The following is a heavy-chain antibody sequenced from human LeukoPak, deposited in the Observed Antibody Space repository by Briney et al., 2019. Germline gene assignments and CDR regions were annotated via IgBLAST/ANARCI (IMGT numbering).Heavy chain of an antibody. CDR1: GASISRPYW. Sequence: SGTLSLTCGVSGASISRPYWWSWVRQPPGKGLEWIAEISHSGTTHYNPSLKSRVIISVDKSKNQAFLKLNSVTAADTAMYYCARDGGSDQYYFDNWGQGTLVTVSS. CDR3: ARDGGSDQYYFDN. D-gene: IGHD6-19*01. J-gene: IGHJ4*02. V-gene: IGHV4-4*02. CDR2: ISHSGTT.